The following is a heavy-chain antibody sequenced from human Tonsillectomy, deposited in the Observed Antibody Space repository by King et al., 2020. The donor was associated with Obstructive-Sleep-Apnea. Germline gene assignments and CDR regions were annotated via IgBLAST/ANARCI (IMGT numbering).Heavy chain of an antibody. J-gene: IGHJ4*02. Sequence: QLQESGPGLVKPSETLSLTCTVSGGSISSYYWSWIRQPPGKGLEWIGYIYYSGSTNYNPSLKSRVTISVDTSKNQFSLKLSSVTAADTAVYYCARDRGELGLGYWGQGTLVTVSS. CDR1: GGSISSYY. CDR3: ARDRGELGLGY. V-gene: IGHV4-59*01. CDR2: IYYSGST. D-gene: IGHD7-27*01.